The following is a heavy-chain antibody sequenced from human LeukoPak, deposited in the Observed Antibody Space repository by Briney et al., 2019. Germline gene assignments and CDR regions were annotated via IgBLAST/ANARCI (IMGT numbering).Heavy chain of an antibody. CDR1: GFTFRNAW. J-gene: IGHJ5*01. CDR3: TKSLDCSSTSCDS. Sequence: PGGSLRLSCAASGFTFRNAWMSWVRQAPGKGLEWVGRIRSKTDGGTTDYAAPVKGRFTISRDDSGNTLYLQMSSLRTEDAAVYYCTKSLDCSSTSCDSWGQGTLVTVSS. D-gene: IGHD2-2*01. V-gene: IGHV3-15*01. CDR2: IRSKTDGGTT.